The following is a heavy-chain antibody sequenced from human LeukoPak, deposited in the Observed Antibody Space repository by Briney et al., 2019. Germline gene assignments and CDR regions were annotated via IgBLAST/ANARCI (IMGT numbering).Heavy chain of an antibody. CDR3: VRESRSGTSY. V-gene: IGHV3-7*01. CDR2: IRQDGSEK. J-gene: IGHJ4*02. Sequence: PGGSLRLSCAASGFTFSNYWMSWVRQAPGKGLEWVANIRQDGSEKQYVDSVKGRFTISRDNAKNSLYLQMNSLRAEDKAVFFCVRESRSGTSYWGQGTLVTVSS. CDR1: GFTFSNYW. D-gene: IGHD3-10*01.